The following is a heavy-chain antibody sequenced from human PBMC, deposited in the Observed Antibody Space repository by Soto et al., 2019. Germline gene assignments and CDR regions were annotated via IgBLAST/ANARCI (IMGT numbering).Heavy chain of an antibody. V-gene: IGHV4-59*01. Sequence: SETLSPTCTVSGDSISSFYWPWIRQPPGEGREWVGYIFSSGSTNYNPSLKSRVTISVDTSENQFSLKLTSVTAADTAVYYCARVGYCSSTPCWPIGYFEYWGQGTLVTVSS. J-gene: IGHJ4*02. CDR2: IFSSGST. CDR3: ARVGYCSSTPCWPIGYFEY. D-gene: IGHD2-2*01. CDR1: GDSISSFY.